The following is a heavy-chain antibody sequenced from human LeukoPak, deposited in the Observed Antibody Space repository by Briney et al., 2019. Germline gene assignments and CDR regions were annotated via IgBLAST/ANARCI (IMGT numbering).Heavy chain of an antibody. D-gene: IGHD2/OR15-2a*01. CDR2: IKSKVDGETT. CDR1: GFSFSGAW. CDR3: TKDGPRREWDLLISMLPSF. V-gene: IGHV3-15*01. Sequence: GGSLRLSCAASGFSFSGAWMSWVRQTQGKGLEWLGHIKSKVDGETTDYSAPVKGRFTISRDDSKNMVYLQMNSLKIDDTAIYYCTKDGPRREWDLLISMLPSFWGQGTLVTVSS. J-gene: IGHJ4*02.